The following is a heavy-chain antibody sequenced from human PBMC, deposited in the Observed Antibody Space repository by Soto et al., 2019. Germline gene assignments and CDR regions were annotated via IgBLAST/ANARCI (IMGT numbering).Heavy chain of an antibody. J-gene: IGHJ4*02. CDR1: GGTFSSYT. V-gene: IGHV1-69*02. Sequence: GASVKVSCKASGGTFSSYTISWVRQAPGQGREWMGRIIPILGIANYAQKFQGRVTITADKSTSTAYMELSSLRSEDTAVYYCVSSIVRGVIIDYWGQGTLVTVSS. CDR3: VSSIVRGVIIDY. CDR2: IIPILGIA. D-gene: IGHD3-10*01.